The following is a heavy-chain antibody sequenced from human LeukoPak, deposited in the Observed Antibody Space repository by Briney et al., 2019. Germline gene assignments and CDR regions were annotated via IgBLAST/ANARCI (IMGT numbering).Heavy chain of an antibody. CDR1: GLDLSGYW. J-gene: IGHJ4*02. D-gene: IGHD2-21*01. Sequence: GGSLILSCAASGLDLSGYWMHWVRQAPGKGLVWVSRINSDGSSTTYANSVQGRFTISRDNAKNTLYLQMSSLRAEDTAVYYCACDRYYHPDYWGQGTLVTVSS. CDR2: INSDGSST. V-gene: IGHV3-74*01. CDR3: ACDRYYHPDY.